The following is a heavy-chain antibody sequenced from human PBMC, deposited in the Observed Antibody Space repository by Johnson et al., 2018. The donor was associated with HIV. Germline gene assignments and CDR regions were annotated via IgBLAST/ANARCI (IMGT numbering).Heavy chain of an antibody. CDR2: ISYDGSNK. V-gene: IGHV3-30*04. D-gene: IGHD3-10*01. CDR1: GFTFSTYA. Sequence: QVQLVESGGGVVQPGRSLRLSCAASGFTFSTYAMHWVRQAPGKGLEWVAVISYDGSNKYFADSVQGRFTISRDNSKNTLFLQMNSLRAEDTAVYYCARSRGLWGQGTMVTVSS. J-gene: IGHJ3*01. CDR3: ARSRGL.